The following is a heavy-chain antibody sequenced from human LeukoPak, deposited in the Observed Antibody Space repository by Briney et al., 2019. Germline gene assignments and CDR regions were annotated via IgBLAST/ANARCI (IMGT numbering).Heavy chain of an antibody. J-gene: IGHJ4*02. CDR2: IYPSGNT. Sequence: SETLSLTCTVSRGSTSTYYWRWIRHPPGQGLEWIGLIYPSGNTNSNPSLMSRVTMSIDTSKNKCSLTLSSVTAGQPAIYCCARTLHPPIMNWYFDYWGQGILVTVSS. CDR1: RGSTSTYY. D-gene: IGHD1-1*01. V-gene: IGHV4-4*07. CDR3: ARTLHPPIMNWYFDY.